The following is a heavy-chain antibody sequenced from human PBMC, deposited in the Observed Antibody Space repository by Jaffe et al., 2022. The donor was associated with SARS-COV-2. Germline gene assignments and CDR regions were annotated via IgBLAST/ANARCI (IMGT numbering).Heavy chain of an antibody. Sequence: QLQLQESGPGLVKPSETLSLMCTVSGGSISSSGYYWGWIRQPPGKGLEWIGTIYYSGSTYYNPSLQSRVTISVDTSKSQFSLKLSSVTAADTAVYYCARGNYYYTDVWGKGTTVTVSS. CDR3: ARGNYYYTDV. J-gene: IGHJ6*03. V-gene: IGHV4-39*01. CDR2: IYYSGST. CDR1: GGSISSSGYY.